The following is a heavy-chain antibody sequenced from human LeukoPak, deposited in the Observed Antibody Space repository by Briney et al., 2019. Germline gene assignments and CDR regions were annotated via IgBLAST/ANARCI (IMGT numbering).Heavy chain of an antibody. Sequence: GGSLRLSCAASGFTFSSYAMTWVGPAPGKGLEWVSSISGSGGNTYYADSVKGRFTISRDNSKNTLYLQMSSLRAEDTAVYYCAKMKGITMVRGTFDYWGQGTLVTVSS. D-gene: IGHD3-10*01. CDR2: ISGSGGNT. J-gene: IGHJ4*02. CDR3: AKMKGITMVRGTFDY. CDR1: GFTFSSYA. V-gene: IGHV3-23*01.